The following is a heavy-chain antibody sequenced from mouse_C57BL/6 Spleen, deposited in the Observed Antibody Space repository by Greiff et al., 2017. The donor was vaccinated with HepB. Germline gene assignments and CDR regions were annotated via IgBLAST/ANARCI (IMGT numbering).Heavy chain of an antibody. CDR3: ARHGIYYGYDDYAMDY. V-gene: IGHV1-62-2*01. J-gene: IGHJ4*01. CDR1: GYTFTEYT. D-gene: IGHD2-2*01. Sequence: VQVVESGAELVKPGASVKLSCKASGYTFTEYTIHWVKQRSGQGLEWIGWFYPGSGSIKYNEKFKDKATLTADKSSSTVYMELSRLTSEDSAVYFCARHGIYYGYDDYAMDYWGQGTSVTVSS. CDR2: FYPGSGSI.